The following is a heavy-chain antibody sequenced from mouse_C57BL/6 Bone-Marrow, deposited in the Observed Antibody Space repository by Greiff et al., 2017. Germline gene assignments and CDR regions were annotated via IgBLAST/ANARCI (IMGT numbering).Heavy chain of an antibody. V-gene: IGHV14-4*01. CDR1: GFNIKDDY. Sequence: EVKVVESGAELVRPGASVKLSCTASGFNIKDDYMHWVKQRPEQGLEWIGWIDPENGDTEYASKFQGKATITADTSSNTAYLQLSSLTSEDTAVYYCTTSYDGYSSWFAYWGQGTLVTVSA. J-gene: IGHJ3*01. CDR3: TTSYDGYSSWFAY. CDR2: IDPENGDT. D-gene: IGHD2-3*01.